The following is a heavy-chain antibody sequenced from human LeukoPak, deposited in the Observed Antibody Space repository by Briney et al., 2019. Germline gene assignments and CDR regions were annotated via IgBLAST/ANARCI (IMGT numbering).Heavy chain of an antibody. J-gene: IGHJ4*02. CDR1: GVSFDDYY. CDR2: INHSGYT. V-gene: IGHV4-34*04. CDR3: TRMTAGHDY. Sequence: SETLSLTCAVSGVSFDDYYWAWVRQTPGKGLEWIGEINHSGYTNDSPSLKSRATLSVDTSRKQFSLNLRSVTVADAGIYYCTRMTAGHDYWGQGTLVTVSS. D-gene: IGHD2-21*02.